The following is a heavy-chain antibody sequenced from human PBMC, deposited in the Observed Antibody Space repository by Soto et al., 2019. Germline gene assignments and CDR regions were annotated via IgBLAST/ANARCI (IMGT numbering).Heavy chain of an antibody. CDR1: GFTLSGVD. J-gene: IGHJ4*02. V-gene: IGHV3-30*18. CDR3: AKGGWYTSSSRSDC. CDR2: MSHDGRNQ. Sequence: QVQLVESGGGVVQPGTSLRLSCSASGFTLSGVDMHWVRQAPGKGLEWVAVMSHDGRNQYYADSVKGRFTVSRDSSKSTLYLQMNSLRTEDAAVYYCAKGGWYTSSSRSDCWGQGTLVTVSS. D-gene: IGHD6-6*01.